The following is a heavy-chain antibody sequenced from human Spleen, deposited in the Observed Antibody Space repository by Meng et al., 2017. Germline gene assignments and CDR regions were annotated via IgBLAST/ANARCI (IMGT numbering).Heavy chain of an antibody. D-gene: IGHD2-15*01. V-gene: IGHV3-23*01. CDR1: GFTFSSYA. CDR3: ANRVAATMRMDV. CDR2: ISGSGGST. J-gene: IGHJ6*02. Sequence: GGSLRLSCAASGFTFSSYAMSWVRQAPGKGLEWVSAISGSGGSTYYADSVKGRFTISRDNSKNTLYLQMNSLRAEDTAVYYCANRVAATMRMDVWGQGTTVTVSS.